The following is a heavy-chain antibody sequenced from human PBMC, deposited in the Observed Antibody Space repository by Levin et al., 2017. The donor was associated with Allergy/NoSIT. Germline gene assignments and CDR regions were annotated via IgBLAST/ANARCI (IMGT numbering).Heavy chain of an antibody. V-gene: IGHV3-23*01. CDR3: AKDAIRGSDHPYYFDY. CDR2: IINSGVGT. J-gene: IGHJ4*02. Sequence: GGSLRLSCAVSGFTFNNYAMSWVRQAPGKGLEWVSAIINSGVGTYYADSVKGRLTISRDNSKNTMYLQMNSLIAEDTAVYFCAKDAIRGSDHPYYFDYWGQGTLVTASS. D-gene: IGHD6-19*01. CDR1: GFTFNNYA.